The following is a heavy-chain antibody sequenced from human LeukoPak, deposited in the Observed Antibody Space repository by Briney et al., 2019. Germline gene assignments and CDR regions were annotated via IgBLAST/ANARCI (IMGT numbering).Heavy chain of an antibody. Sequence: PGGSLRLSCAASGFTFSSYEMNWVRQAPGKGLERVSYISSSGSTIYYADSVKGRFTISRDNAKNSLYLQMNSLRAEDTAVYYCARGTYYYDSSGYISFWGQGTLVTVSS. CDR1: GFTFSSYE. V-gene: IGHV3-48*03. CDR3: ARGTYYYDSSGYISF. CDR2: ISSSGSTI. J-gene: IGHJ4*02. D-gene: IGHD3-22*01.